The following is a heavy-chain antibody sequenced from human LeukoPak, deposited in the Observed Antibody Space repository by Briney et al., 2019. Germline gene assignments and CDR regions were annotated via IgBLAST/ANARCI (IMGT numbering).Heavy chain of an antibody. Sequence: ASVKVSCKAFGYTFTSNYMHWVRQAPGQGPEWMGVISPSGGSTTYAQKFQGRVTLTRDTSISTAYMELSRLRSDDTAVYYCARGGYYSSGSYDAFDIWGQGTMVTVSS. D-gene: IGHD6-19*01. CDR1: GYTFTSNY. CDR3: ARGGYYSSGSYDAFDI. CDR2: ISPSGGST. J-gene: IGHJ3*02. V-gene: IGHV1-46*01.